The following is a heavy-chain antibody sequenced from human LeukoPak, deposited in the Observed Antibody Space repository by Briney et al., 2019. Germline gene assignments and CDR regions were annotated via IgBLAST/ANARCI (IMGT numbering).Heavy chain of an antibody. CDR1: RGSISSGGYY. J-gene: IGHJ4*02. Sequence: SETLSLTCTVSRGSISSGGYYWSWIRQHPGKGLEWIGYIYYSGSTYYNPSLKSRVTISVDTSKNQFSLKLSSVTAADTAVYYCAREANYYDSSGTLYYFDYWGQGTLVTVSS. D-gene: IGHD3-22*01. CDR2: IYYSGST. CDR3: AREANYYDSSGTLYYFDY. V-gene: IGHV4-31*03.